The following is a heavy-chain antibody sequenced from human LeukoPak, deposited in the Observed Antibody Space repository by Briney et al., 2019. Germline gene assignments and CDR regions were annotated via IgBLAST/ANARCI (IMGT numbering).Heavy chain of an antibody. CDR1: GFPFSSWE. V-gene: IGHV3-48*03. CDR2: ISSGADDI. D-gene: IGHD6-19*01. J-gene: IGHJ4*02. CDR3: ATSLSGWFGPLAYY. Sequence: GGSLRLSCAASGFPFSSWEMSWVRQAPGKGLEWVSFISSGADDIQYAESVKGRFTISRDNAQNSLYLQMNSLRVEDTAVYYCATSLSGWFGPLAYYWGQGTQVTVSS.